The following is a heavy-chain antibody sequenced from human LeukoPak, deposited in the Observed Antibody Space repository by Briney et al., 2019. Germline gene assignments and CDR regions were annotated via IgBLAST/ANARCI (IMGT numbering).Heavy chain of an antibody. Sequence: ASVKVSCKASGYTFTGYYMHWVRQAPGQGLEWVGIINPSGGSTSYAQKFQGRVTMTRDTSTSTVYMELSSLRSEDTAVYYCARVQGDWKTPFDYWGQGTLVTVSS. CDR2: INPSGGST. CDR3: ARVQGDWKTPFDY. CDR1: GYTFTGYY. V-gene: IGHV1-46*01. J-gene: IGHJ4*02. D-gene: IGHD1-1*01.